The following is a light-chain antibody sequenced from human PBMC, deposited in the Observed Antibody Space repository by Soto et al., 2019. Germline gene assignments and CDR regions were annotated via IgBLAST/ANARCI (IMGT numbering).Light chain of an antibody. Sequence: QSVLTQPASVSGSPGQSITISCTGTSSDVGGYNYVSWYQQHPGTAPKLMIYDVRNRPSGVPNLFSGSKSGNTASLTISGLQAEDEADYYCSSYSSRGTLNYVFGSGTKVTVL. J-gene: IGLJ1*01. CDR3: SSYSSRGTLNYV. CDR2: DVR. CDR1: SSDVGGYNY. V-gene: IGLV2-14*01.